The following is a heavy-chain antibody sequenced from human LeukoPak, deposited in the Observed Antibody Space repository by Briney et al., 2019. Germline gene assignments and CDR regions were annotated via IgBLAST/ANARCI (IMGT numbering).Heavy chain of an antibody. CDR2: ISGSGGST. Sequence: GGSLRLSFAASGFTFSSYAMSWGRQAPGKGLEWGSAISGSGGSTYYADSVKGRFAISRDNSKNTLYLQMNSLRAEDTAVYYCAKDLDVTTYYYDSSGYYDYWGQGTLVTVSS. V-gene: IGHV3-23*01. CDR3: AKDLDVTTYYYDSSGYYDY. J-gene: IGHJ4*02. CDR1: GFTFSSYA. D-gene: IGHD3-22*01.